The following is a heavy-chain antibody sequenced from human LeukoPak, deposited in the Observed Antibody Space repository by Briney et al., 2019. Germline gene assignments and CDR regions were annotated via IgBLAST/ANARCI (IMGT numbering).Heavy chain of an antibody. CDR1: GFTFSSYS. V-gene: IGHV3-21*03. J-gene: IGHJ4*02. CDR2: ISTSSSYI. CDR3: TTDFPPISH. D-gene: IGHD2-2*02. Sequence: GGSLRLSCAASGFTFSSYSMNWVRQAPGKGLEWVSSISTSSSYINYADSVKGRFTISRDNAKKSLYLQMNSLKTEDTAVYYCTTDFPPISHWGQGTLVTVSS.